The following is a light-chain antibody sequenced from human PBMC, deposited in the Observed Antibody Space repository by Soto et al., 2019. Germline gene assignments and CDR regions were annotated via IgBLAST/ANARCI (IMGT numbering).Light chain of an antibody. V-gene: IGKV3-15*01. CDR1: QSLSNN. Sequence: EIVLTHSPGTLSLSPGERATLSCRASQSLSNNYLAWYQQKPGQAPRLVIYGASTRVTGIPARFSGSGSGTEFTLTISSLHSEDFAVYYGQQYHKWWTFGQGTKVDI. CDR2: GAS. CDR3: QQYHKWWT. J-gene: IGKJ1*01.